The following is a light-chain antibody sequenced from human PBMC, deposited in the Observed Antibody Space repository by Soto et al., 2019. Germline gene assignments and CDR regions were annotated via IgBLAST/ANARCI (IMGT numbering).Light chain of an antibody. CDR3: QQYNSYSWT. CDR2: AAS. CDR1: QGISSY. J-gene: IGKJ1*01. Sequence: AIRMTQSPSSFSASTGDRVTIPCRASQGISSYLAWYQQKPGKAPKLLIYAASTLQSGVPSRFSGSGSGTEFTLTINSLQPDDFATYYCQQYNSYSWTFGQGTKVDI. V-gene: IGKV1-8*01.